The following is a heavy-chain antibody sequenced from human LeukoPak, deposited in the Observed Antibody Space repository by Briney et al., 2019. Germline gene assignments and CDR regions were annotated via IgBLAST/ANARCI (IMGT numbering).Heavy chain of an antibody. CDR2: INPNSGDT. V-gene: IGHV1-2*02. CDR1: GYTFTGYY. D-gene: IGHD1-26*01. Sequence: ASVKVSCKTSGYTFTGYYIHWVRQAPGQGLEWMGWINPNSGDTNYAQKFQGRVSMTRDTSISTAYMELGRLGSDDTAVYYCAPSGTSYSDYYYFDYWGQGTLVTVSS. J-gene: IGHJ4*02. CDR3: APSGTSYSDYYYFDY.